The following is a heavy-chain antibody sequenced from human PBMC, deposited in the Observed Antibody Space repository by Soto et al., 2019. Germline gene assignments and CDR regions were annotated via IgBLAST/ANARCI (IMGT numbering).Heavy chain of an antibody. CDR1: GGSLTDYW. V-gene: IGHV4-34*01. J-gene: IGHJ4*02. D-gene: IGHD3-10*01. CDR3: ARDFGAGAHFDH. CDR2: INHIGES. Sequence: SETLSLTCAVYGGSLTDYWWTWIRQTPGKGLEWIGEINHIGESNHNPSLKSRVTISLDTSQNQFSLKLTSVTVADTAVYYCARDFGAGAHFDHWGQGSLVTVSS.